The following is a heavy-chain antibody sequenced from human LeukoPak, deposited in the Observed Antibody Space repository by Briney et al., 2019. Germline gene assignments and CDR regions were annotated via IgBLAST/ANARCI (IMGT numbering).Heavy chain of an antibody. CDR3: ARSLLYYFDY. D-gene: IGHD2/OR15-2a*01. CDR1: GGTFSSYA. Sequence: EASVTVSCKASGGTFSSYAISWVPQAPGQGLEWMGGIIPIFGTANYAQKFQGRVTITTDESTSTAYMEQSSLRSEDTAVYYCARSLLYYFDYWGQGTLVTVSS. V-gene: IGHV1-69*05. J-gene: IGHJ4*02. CDR2: IIPIFGTA.